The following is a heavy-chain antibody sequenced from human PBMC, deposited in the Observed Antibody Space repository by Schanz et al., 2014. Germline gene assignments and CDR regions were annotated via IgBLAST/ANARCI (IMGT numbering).Heavy chain of an antibody. CDR2: IGVDGTTT. CDR1: GFTFSSYS. Sequence: EVQLLESGGGLVKPGGSLRLSCTASGFTFSSYSMNWVRQAPGKGLEWVSVIGVDGTTTYYADSVKGRFTISRDNSKNTLYLQMNSLRAEDTAVYYCAKGRFGELSAFDIWGQGTMVTVSS. J-gene: IGHJ3*02. V-gene: IGHV3-23*01. D-gene: IGHD3-10*01. CDR3: AKGRFGELSAFDI.